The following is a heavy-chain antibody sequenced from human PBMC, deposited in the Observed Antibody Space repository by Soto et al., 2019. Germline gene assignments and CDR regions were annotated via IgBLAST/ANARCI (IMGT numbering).Heavy chain of an antibody. CDR2: IVVGSGNT. Sequence: ASVKVSCKASGFTFTSSAMQWVRQARGQRLEWIGWIVVGSGNTNYAQKFQERVTITRDMSTSTAYMELSSLRSEDTAVYYCAAGQRITGYFDTFDYWGQGTLVTVSS. J-gene: IGHJ4*02. V-gene: IGHV1-58*02. CDR1: GFTFTSSA. D-gene: IGHD3-9*01. CDR3: AAGQRITGYFDTFDY.